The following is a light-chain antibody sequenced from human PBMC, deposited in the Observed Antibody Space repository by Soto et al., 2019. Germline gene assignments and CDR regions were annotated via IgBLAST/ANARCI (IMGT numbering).Light chain of an antibody. CDR2: EGS. V-gene: IGLV2-23*03. CDR1: SSDGGTYNL. Sequence: QSVLTQPASVSGSPGQSITISCTESSSDGGTYNLVSWYQQHPGKAPKLIIYEGSKRPSGVSNRFSGSKSGNTASLTISGLQAEDEADYYCCSYAGSSTFEVFGGGTKVTVL. J-gene: IGLJ2*01. CDR3: CSYAGSSTFEV.